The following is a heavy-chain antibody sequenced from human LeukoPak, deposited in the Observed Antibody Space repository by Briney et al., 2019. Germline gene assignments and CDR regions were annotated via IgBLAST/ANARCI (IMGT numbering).Heavy chain of an antibody. Sequence: KASETLSLTCTVSGYSISSGYYWGWIRQPPGKGLEWIGSIYHSGSTNYNPSLKSRVTISVDTSKNQFSLKLSSVTAADTAVYYCARGRGVLLWFGELSGNDYWGQGTLVTVSS. CDR1: GYSISSGYY. CDR2: IYHSGST. J-gene: IGHJ4*02. V-gene: IGHV4-38-2*02. CDR3: ARGRGVLLWFGELSGNDY. D-gene: IGHD3-10*01.